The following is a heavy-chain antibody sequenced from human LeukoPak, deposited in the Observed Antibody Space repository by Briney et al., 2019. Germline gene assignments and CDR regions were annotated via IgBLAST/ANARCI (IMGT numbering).Heavy chain of an antibody. D-gene: IGHD3-22*01. Sequence: PSETLSLTCTVSGASISSYYWSWIRQPAGKGLEWIGCIHTSGSTNYNPSLKSRVTISVDKSKNQFSLKLSSVTAADTAMYFCARGRGDYFDSSGYFFDYWGQGTLVTISS. J-gene: IGHJ4*02. CDR1: GASISSYY. CDR2: IHTSGST. CDR3: ARGRGDYFDSSGYFFDY. V-gene: IGHV4-4*07.